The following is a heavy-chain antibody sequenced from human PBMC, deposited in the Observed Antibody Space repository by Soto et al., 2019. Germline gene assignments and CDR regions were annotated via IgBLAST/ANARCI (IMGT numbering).Heavy chain of an antibody. J-gene: IGHJ6*02. Sequence: EVQLVESGGGLVQPGGSLRLSCAASGLTVSSNYMSWVRQAPGKGLEWVSVMYSGGSTYYADSVKGRFIISRDNYKNTLYLQMDSLRVEDTAGYYCARDSSLHQPLFYGMDVWGQGTTVTVPS. D-gene: IGHD2-2*01. CDR3: ARDSSLHQPLFYGMDV. V-gene: IGHV3-66*01. CDR2: MYSGGST. CDR1: GLTVSSNY.